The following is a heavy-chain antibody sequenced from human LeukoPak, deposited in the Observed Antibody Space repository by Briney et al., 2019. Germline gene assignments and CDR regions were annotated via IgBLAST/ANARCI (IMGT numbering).Heavy chain of an antibody. CDR3: ASSLFSVVVVFDY. V-gene: IGHV4-31*03. CDR1: GGPISSGGYY. J-gene: IGHJ4*02. CDR2: IYYSGST. Sequence: SETLSLTCTVSGGPISSGGYYWSWIRQHPGKGLEWIGYIYYSGSTYYNPSLKSRVTISVDTSKNQFSLKLSSVTAADTAVYYCASSLFSVVVVFDYWGQGTLVTVSS. D-gene: IGHD3-22*01.